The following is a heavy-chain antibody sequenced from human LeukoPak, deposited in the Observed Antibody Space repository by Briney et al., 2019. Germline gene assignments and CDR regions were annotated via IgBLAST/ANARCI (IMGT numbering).Heavy chain of an antibody. CDR2: ISSGSSTT. CDR3: ARLHSSGWYFFDY. J-gene: IGHJ4*02. Sequence: PGGSLRLSCAASGFTFSSYSMNWVRQAPGKGLEWVSYISSGSSTTYYPDSVKGRFTISRDNAKNSLYLQMNSLRAEDTAVYYCARLHSSGWYFFDYWGQGTLVTVSS. D-gene: IGHD6-19*01. CDR1: GFTFSSYS. V-gene: IGHV3-48*01.